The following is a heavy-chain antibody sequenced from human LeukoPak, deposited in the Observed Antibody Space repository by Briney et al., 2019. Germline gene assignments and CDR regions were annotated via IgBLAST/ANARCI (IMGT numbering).Heavy chain of an antibody. CDR2: ISSSSSYI. CDR3: ARATGTYYYDSSGYYLFDY. CDR1: GFTFSSYS. D-gene: IGHD3-22*01. Sequence: PGGSLRLSCAASGFTFSSYSMNWVRQAPGKGLEWVSSISSSSSYIYYADSVKGRFTISRDNAKNSLYLQMNSLRAEDTAVYYCARATGTYYYDSSGYYLFDYWGQGTLVTVSS. V-gene: IGHV3-21*01. J-gene: IGHJ4*02.